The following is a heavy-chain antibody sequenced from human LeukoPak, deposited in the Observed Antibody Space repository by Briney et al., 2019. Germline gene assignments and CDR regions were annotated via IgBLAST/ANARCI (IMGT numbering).Heavy chain of an antibody. CDR1: DDSISSSSYY. V-gene: IGHV4-39*01. J-gene: IGHJ4*02. Sequence: SETLSLTCTASDDSISSSSYYWGWIRQPPGKGLEWIGSIYYSGRTFYNPSLKSRVTISVDTSKNQFSLKLSSVTAADTAVYYCARSSGYYYGDFDYWGQGTLVTVSS. D-gene: IGHD3-22*01. CDR3: ARSSGYYYGDFDY. CDR2: IYYSGRT.